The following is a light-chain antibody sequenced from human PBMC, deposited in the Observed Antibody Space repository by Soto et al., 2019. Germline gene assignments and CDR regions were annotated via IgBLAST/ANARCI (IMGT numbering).Light chain of an antibody. J-gene: IGLJ1*01. Sequence: SVLTQPPSVSAAPGQKVTISCSGSGSNVGYNSVSWYQQLPGTAPKLLIYRNTYRPSGVPDRFSGSRSATSASLTITGLQAEDEADYYCQSYDRSLSGSFFGTGTKVTVL. CDR3: QSYDRSLSGSF. V-gene: IGLV1-40*01. CDR2: RNT. CDR1: GSNVGYNS.